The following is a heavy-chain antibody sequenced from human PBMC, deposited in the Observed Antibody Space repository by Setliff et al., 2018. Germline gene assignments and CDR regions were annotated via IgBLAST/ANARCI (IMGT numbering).Heavy chain of an antibody. J-gene: IGHJ6*02. Sequence: SETLSLTCTVSGGSVSPYFWSWIRQPPGKGLQWIGYIYHNGNTNFNPSLKSRVNMSIDTSKNQFALNLKSVTAADAAVYYCARDRTAYSYGLDVRGQGTTVTVSS. CDR3: ARDRTAYSYGLDV. D-gene: IGHD5-18*01. CDR2: IYHNGNT. V-gene: IGHV4-59*02. CDR1: GGSVSPYF.